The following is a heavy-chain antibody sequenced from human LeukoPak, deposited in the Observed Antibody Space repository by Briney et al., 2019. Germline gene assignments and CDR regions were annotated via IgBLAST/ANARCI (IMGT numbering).Heavy chain of an antibody. CDR3: AKDTAYGELHYMDV. CDR2: ISWNSGSI. Sequence: GGSLRLSCAASGFTVSSNYMSWVRQAPGKGLEWVSGISWNSGSIGYADSVKGRFTISRDNAKNSLYLQMNSLRAEDTALYYCAKDTAYGELHYMDVWGKGTTVTVSS. D-gene: IGHD4-17*01. V-gene: IGHV3-9*01. CDR1: GFTVSSNY. J-gene: IGHJ6*03.